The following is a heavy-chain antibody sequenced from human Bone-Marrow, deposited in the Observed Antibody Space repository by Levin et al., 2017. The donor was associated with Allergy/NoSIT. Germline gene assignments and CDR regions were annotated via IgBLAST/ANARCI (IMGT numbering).Heavy chain of an antibody. V-gene: IGHV3-30*18. D-gene: IGHD6-19*01. Sequence: GESLKISCAASGFTFSIYGMHWVRQAPGRGLEWVAVISSDGSKKHYADSVKGRFTISRDNPENTLYLQMNSLRAEDTAVYYCAKKFSGGYDEVPDYWGQGTLVTVSS. J-gene: IGHJ4*02. CDR3: AKKFSGGYDEVPDY. CDR2: ISSDGSKK. CDR1: GFTFSIYG.